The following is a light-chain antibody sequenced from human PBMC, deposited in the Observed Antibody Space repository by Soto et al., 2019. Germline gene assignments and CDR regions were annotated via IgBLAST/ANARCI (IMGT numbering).Light chain of an antibody. CDR1: QSVSSSY. J-gene: IGKJ1*01. Sequence: EIVLTQSPGTLSLSPGERATLSCRASQSVSSSYLAWYQQKPGQAPRLLIYGAYSRATGLPDRFSGSGSGTAFTLTISRLEPEDFAVYYCQQYGSSPRTFGQGTKVEIK. V-gene: IGKV3-20*01. CDR2: GAY. CDR3: QQYGSSPRT.